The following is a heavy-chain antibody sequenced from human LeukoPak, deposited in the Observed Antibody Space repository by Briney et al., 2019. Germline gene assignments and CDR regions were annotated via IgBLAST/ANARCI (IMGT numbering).Heavy chain of an antibody. Sequence: GGSLRLSCAASGFTFSSYGMHWVRQAPGKGLEWVAFIRYDGSNKYYADSVKGRFTISRDNAKNSLYLQMNSLRAEDTAVYYCAKRGIAAAASFDYWGQGTLVTVSS. V-gene: IGHV3-30*02. J-gene: IGHJ4*02. CDR1: GFTFSSYG. D-gene: IGHD6-13*01. CDR2: IRYDGSNK. CDR3: AKRGIAAAASFDY.